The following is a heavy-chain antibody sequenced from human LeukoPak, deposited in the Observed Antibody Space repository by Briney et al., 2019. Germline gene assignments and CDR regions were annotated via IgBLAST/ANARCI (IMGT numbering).Heavy chain of an antibody. CDR3: LRGATFIVGATTSPVAFDI. Sequence: GRSLGLSCAASGFTFSSYGMHWVRQAPGKGLEWVAVISYDGSNKYYADSVKGRFTISRDNSKNTLYLQMNSLRAEDTAAYYCLRGATFIVGATTSPVAFDIWGQGTMVTVSS. J-gene: IGHJ3*02. CDR2: ISYDGSNK. V-gene: IGHV3-30*03. D-gene: IGHD1-26*01. CDR1: GFTFSSYG.